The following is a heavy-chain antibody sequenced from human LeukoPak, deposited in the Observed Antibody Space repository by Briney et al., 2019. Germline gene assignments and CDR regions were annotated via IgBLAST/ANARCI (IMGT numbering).Heavy chain of an antibody. CDR1: GASISDYY. Sequence: PSETLSLTCNVSGASISDYYWTWIRQPAGRGLEWIGRTHVTENTKYNPSLRGRVTMSVDTSKKQVSLKLSSVTATDTAIYYCARGKLGTRNTLDCWGQGSLVTVSS. CDR2: THVTENT. J-gene: IGHJ4*02. CDR3: ARGKLGTRNTLDC. D-gene: IGHD1-1*01. V-gene: IGHV4-4*07.